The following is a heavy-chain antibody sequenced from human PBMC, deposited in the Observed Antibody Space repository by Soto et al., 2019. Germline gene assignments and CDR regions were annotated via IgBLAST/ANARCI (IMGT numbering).Heavy chain of an antibody. CDR2: IVVGSGHT. J-gene: IGHJ2*01. V-gene: IGHV1-58*01. D-gene: IGHD4-17*01. CDR3: ATPDYGDYWYFDL. Sequence: QMQLVQSGPEVKKPGTSVKVSCKASGFPFSSSVVQWVRQGRGQRLEWIGWIVVGSGHTKYAQKFPEKVSITRDMSTSTAYMELTSLRSEDTAMYYCATPDYGDYWYFDLWGRGTLVTVSS. CDR1: GFPFSSSV.